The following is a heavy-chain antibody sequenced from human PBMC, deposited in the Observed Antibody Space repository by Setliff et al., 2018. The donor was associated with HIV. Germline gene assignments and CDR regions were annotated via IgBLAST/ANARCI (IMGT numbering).Heavy chain of an antibody. CDR3: TRGYSSGWTYYYFYYMDV. Sequence: PSETLSLTCTVSGGSISSHYWSWIRQPPGKGLEWIGYIYYSGSTNYNPSLKSRVTISVDTSKNQFSLKLSSVTAADTAVYYCTRGYSSGWTYYYFYYMDVWGKGTTVTVSS. CDR2: IYYSGST. J-gene: IGHJ6*03. V-gene: IGHV4-59*11. D-gene: IGHD6-19*01. CDR1: GGSISSHY.